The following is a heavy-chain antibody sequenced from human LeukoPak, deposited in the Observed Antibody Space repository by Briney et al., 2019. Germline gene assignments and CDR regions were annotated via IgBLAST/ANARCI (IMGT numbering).Heavy chain of an antibody. J-gene: IGHJ5*02. D-gene: IGHD7-27*01. CDR1: GFTFSSYA. V-gene: IGHV3-23*01. CDR3: AGDVRGRTPLKLGMKWFDP. CDR2: ISGSGGST. Sequence: GGSLRLSCAASGFTFSSYAMSWVRQAPGKGLEWVSAISGSGGSTYYADSVTGRFTISRDNAKNSVFLQMNSLRAEDSGVYYCAGDVRGRTPLKLGMKWFDPWGQGTRVTVSS.